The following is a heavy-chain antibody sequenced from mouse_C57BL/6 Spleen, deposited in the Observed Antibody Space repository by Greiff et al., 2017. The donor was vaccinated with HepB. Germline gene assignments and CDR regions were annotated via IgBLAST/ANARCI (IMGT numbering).Heavy chain of an antibody. J-gene: IGHJ4*01. Sequence: GGGLVQPKGSLKLSCAASGFSFNTYAMNWVRQAPGKGLEWVARIRSKSNNYATYYADSVKDRFTISRDDSESMLYLQMNNLKTEDTAMYYCVTRYYYAMDYWGQGTSVTVSS. CDR2: IRSKSNNYAT. CDR3: VTRYYYAMDY. V-gene: IGHV10-1*01. CDR1: GFSFNTYA.